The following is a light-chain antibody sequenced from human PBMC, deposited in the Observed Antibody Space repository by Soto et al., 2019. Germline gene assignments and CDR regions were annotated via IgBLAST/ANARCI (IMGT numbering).Light chain of an antibody. Sequence: DLPMTQSPAYVSASVGDRVTSTCRGSQGISSWLAWYQQKPGKAPNLLIYAASTLHSGVPSRFSGSGSGTYFTLTISSLQPEDFATYYCQQSNSFPHTVGQRTKLEIK. J-gene: IGKJ2*01. CDR2: AAS. CDR3: QQSNSFPHT. CDR1: QGISSW. V-gene: IGKV1D-12*01.